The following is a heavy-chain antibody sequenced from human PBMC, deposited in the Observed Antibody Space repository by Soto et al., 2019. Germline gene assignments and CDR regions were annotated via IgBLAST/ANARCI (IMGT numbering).Heavy chain of an antibody. Sequence: ETLSLTCAVYGRSFSGYSWSWIRQPPGKGLEWIGEINHSGSTNYNPSLKSRVTISVDTSKNQFSLKLSSVTAADTAVYYCARKGSSWYNWFDPWGQGTLVTVSS. CDR1: GRSFSGYS. V-gene: IGHV4-34*01. J-gene: IGHJ5*02. CDR3: ARKGSSWYNWFDP. D-gene: IGHD6-13*01. CDR2: INHSGST.